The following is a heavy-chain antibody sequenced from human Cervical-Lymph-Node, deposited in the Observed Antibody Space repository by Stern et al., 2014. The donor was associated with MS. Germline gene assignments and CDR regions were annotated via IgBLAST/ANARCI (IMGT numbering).Heavy chain of an antibody. D-gene: IGHD6-6*01. J-gene: IGHJ5*02. V-gene: IGHV3-9*01. Sequence: VQLVESGGGLVQPGRSLRLSCAASGFTFDDFAMHWVRPAPGKGLEWVSRISWNSDTIGYADSVKGRFTVSRDNAKNSLHLQMNSLRAEDTAFYYCARAFGTSSGFHYDLWGQGTLVTVSS. CDR2: ISWNSDTI. CDR3: ARAFGTSSGFHYDL. CDR1: GFTFDDFA.